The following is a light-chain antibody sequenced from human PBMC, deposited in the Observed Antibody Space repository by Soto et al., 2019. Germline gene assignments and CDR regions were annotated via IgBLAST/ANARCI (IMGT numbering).Light chain of an antibody. J-gene: IGKJ3*01. V-gene: IGKV1-39*01. CDR3: QQSYSTLT. CDR1: QTISDY. Sequence: DIQMTQSPSSLPASVGDRVTITCRTSQTISDYLNWYQHKPWKAPKIRISAASSLQSGVPSRFSGSGSGTDFTLTISSLQPEEFATDYCQQSYSTLTFGPGTKVDSK. CDR2: AAS.